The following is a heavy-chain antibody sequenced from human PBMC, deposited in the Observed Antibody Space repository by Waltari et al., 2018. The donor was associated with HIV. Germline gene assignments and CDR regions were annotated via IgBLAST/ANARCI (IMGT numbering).Heavy chain of an antibody. J-gene: IGHJ4*02. CDR1: GFTFSSYA. D-gene: IGHD5-12*01. CDR3: ARDLLMATGPFDY. Sequence: QVQLVESGGGVVQPGRSLRLSCAASGFTFSSYAMPWVRQAPGKGLEWVAVISYDGSNKYYADSVKGRFTISRDNSKNTLYLQMNSLRAEDTAVYYCARDLLMATGPFDYWGQGTLVTVSS. CDR2: ISYDGSNK. V-gene: IGHV3-30*01.